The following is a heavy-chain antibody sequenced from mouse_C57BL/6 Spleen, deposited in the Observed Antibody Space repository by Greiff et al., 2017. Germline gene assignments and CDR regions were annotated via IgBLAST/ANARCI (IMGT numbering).Heavy chain of an antibody. CDR2: ISYDGSN. CDR1: GYSITSGHY. D-gene: IGHD2-3*01. V-gene: IGHV3-6*01. J-gene: IGHJ4*01. CDR3: AIYDGYYYAMDY. Sequence: ESGPGLVKPSQSLSLTCSVTGYSITSGHYWNWIRQFPGNKLEWMGDISYDGSNNYNPSLKNRISITRDTSKNQFFLKLNSVTTEDTATYYCAIYDGYYYAMDYWGQGTSVTVSS.